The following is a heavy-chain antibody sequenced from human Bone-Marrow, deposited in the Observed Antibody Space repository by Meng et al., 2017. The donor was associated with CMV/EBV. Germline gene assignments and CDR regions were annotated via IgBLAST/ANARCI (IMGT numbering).Heavy chain of an antibody. D-gene: IGHD3-3*01. CDR3: ATKMYYDFWSAYRGTEGVDPFNI. V-gene: IGHV1-2*02. J-gene: IGHJ3*02. Sequence: ASVKVSCTASGYTLTDYTMHWVRQAPGQGLEWVGWISPNNGATNYAQNFQGRVTMTRDTSISTVYMDLNRLTYDDTAVYYCATKMYYDFWSAYRGTEGVDPFNIWGQGTLVTVSS. CDR2: ISPNNGAT. CDR1: GYTLTDYT.